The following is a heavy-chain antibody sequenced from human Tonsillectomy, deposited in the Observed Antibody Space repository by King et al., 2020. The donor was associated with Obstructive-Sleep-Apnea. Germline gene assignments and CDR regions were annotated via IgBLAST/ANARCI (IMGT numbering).Heavy chain of an antibody. CDR3: AKDKGETSSTPFDY. D-gene: IGHD2-21*01. Sequence: VQLVESGGGLEQPGGALRLSCAASGFTFSAYPLGWVRQAPGKGLEWVSAISGRGGSTFYADSVKGRFTISRDNSKNTLYLQMNNLRADDTAVYYCAKDKGETSSTPFDYWGQGTLVTVSS. CDR2: ISGRGGST. J-gene: IGHJ4*02. V-gene: IGHV3-23*04. CDR1: GFTFSAYP.